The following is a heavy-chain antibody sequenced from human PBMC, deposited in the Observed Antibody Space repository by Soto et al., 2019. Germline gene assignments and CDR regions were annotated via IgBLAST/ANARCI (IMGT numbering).Heavy chain of an antibody. CDR2: IYYSGST. D-gene: IGHD5-18*01. CDR1: GGSISSGDYY. Sequence: SETLSLTCTVSGGSISSGDYYWSWIRQPPGKSLEWIGYIYYSGSTYYNPSLKSRVTISVDTSKNQFSLKLSSVTAADTAVYYCASNSYGYTFHDYWGQGTLVTVSS. V-gene: IGHV4-30-4*01. J-gene: IGHJ4*02. CDR3: ASNSYGYTFHDY.